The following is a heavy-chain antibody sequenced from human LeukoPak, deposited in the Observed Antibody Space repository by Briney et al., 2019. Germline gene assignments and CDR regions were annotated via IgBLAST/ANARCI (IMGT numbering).Heavy chain of an antibody. J-gene: IGHJ4*02. CDR2: ISSSSSYI. V-gene: IGHV3-21*01. D-gene: IGHD3-22*01. Sequence: GGSLRLSCAASGFTFSSYSMNWVRQAPGKGLEWVSSISSSSSYIYYADSVKGRFTISRDNAKNSLYLQMNSLRAEDTAVYYCARGLGSGYPNPADYWGQGTLVTVSS. CDR1: GFTFSSYS. CDR3: ARGLGSGYPNPADY.